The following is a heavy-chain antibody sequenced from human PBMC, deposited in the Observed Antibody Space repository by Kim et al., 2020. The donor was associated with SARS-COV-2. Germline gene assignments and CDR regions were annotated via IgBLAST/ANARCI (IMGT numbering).Heavy chain of an antibody. CDR2: ISYDGSNK. CDR3: AKDTYYYDSSGSGEFDY. J-gene: IGHJ4*02. Sequence: GGSLRLSCAASGFTFSSYGMHWVRQAPGKGLEWVAVISYDGSNKYYADSVKGRFTISRDNSKNTLYLQMNSLRAEDTAVYYCAKDTYYYDSSGSGEFDYWGQGTLVPVAS. CDR1: GFTFSSYG. D-gene: IGHD3-22*01. V-gene: IGHV3-30*18.